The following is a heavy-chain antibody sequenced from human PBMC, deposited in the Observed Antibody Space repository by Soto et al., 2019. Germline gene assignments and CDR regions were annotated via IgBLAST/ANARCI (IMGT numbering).Heavy chain of an antibody. Sequence: GGSLRLSCAASGFTFSSYSMNWVRQAPGKGLEWVSYISSSSTIYYADSVKGRFTISRDNAKNSLYLQMNSLRAEDTAVYYCARGYDWGDLFDYWGQGTLVTVSS. CDR3: ARGYDWGDLFDY. D-gene: IGHD3-16*01. J-gene: IGHJ4*02. CDR2: ISSSSTI. CDR1: GFTFSSYS. V-gene: IGHV3-48*01.